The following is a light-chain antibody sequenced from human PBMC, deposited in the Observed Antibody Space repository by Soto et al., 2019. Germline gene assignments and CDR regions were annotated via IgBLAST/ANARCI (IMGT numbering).Light chain of an antibody. CDR1: NSNIGNNN. V-gene: IGLV1-44*01. CDR3: AAWDDSRSGVV. CDR2: RNN. J-gene: IGLJ2*01. Sequence: QSMLTQAPSASGPPGQRVTISCSGSNSNIGNNNVNWYQMVPGTAPKLLIYRNNQRPSGVPDRFSASKSGTSASLAISGLRSEDEADYYCAAWDDSRSGVVFGGGTKLTVL.